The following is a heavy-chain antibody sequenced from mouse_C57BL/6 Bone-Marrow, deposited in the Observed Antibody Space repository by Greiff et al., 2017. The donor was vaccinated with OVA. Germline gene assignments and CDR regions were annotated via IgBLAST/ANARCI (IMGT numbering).Heavy chain of an antibody. Sequence: VQLQQPGAELVRPGSSVKLSCKASGYTFTSYWMHWVKQRPIQGLEWIGNIDPSDSETHYNQKFKDKATLTVDKSSSTAYMQLSSLTSEDSAVYYCARGTGGFYWYFDVWGTGTTVTVSS. CDR3: ARGTGGFYWYFDV. CDR1: GYTFTSYW. J-gene: IGHJ1*03. CDR2: IDPSDSET. V-gene: IGHV1-52*01. D-gene: IGHD4-1*01.